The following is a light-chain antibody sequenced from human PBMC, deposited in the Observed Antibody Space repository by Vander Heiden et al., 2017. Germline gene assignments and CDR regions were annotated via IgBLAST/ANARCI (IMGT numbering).Light chain of an antibody. CDR1: RSDIGSYSY. Sequence: QSALTQPASVSGSPGPSITISCTGSRSDIGSYSYLSWYHHHPGKAPKLILYEVSDRPSGVSVRFSGSKSGNTASLSISGLQAEDEAHYYCTSYTSTSAQLLFGGGTKLTVL. CDR2: EVS. J-gene: IGLJ2*01. V-gene: IGLV2-14*01. CDR3: TSYTSTSAQLL.